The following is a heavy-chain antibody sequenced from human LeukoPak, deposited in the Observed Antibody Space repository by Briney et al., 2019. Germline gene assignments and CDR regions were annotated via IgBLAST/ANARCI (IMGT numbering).Heavy chain of an antibody. CDR2: IYSSRS. CDR3: ARRNGQDIVATFRRRYYFDY. CDR1: GASISSYY. V-gene: IGHV4-4*07. D-gene: IGHD5-12*01. Sequence: PSETLSLTCTVSGASISSYYWSWIRQPAGKGLDWIGRIYSSRSIYNPSLKSRVTMSVDTSKNQFSLKLSSVTGADTAVYYCARRNGQDIVATFRRRYYFDYWGQGTLVTVSS. J-gene: IGHJ4*02.